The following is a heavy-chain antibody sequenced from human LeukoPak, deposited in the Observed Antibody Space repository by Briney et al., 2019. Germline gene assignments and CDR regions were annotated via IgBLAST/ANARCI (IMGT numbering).Heavy chain of an antibody. J-gene: IGHJ4*02. CDR3: ARDRPGDYYDSSGPN. D-gene: IGHD3-22*01. Sequence: GGSLRLSCAASGFTFSSYSINWVRQAPGKGLEWVSSISSSSSYIYYADSVKGRFTISRDNSKNTLYLQMNSLRAEDTAVYYCARDRPGDYYDSSGPNWSQGTLVTVSS. CDR2: ISSSSSYI. CDR1: GFTFSSYS. V-gene: IGHV3-21*01.